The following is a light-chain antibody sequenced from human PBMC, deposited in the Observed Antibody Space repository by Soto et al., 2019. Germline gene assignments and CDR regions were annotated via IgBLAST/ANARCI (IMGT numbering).Light chain of an antibody. J-gene: IGKJ1*01. V-gene: IGKV3-20*01. CDR3: QQYGRSPWT. CDR1: QSVSSSY. Sequence: DIVLTQSPGTLSLSAGERATLSCRASQSVSSSYLAWYQQKPGQAPSLLIYGGSTRATGIPDRFSGSGSGTDFTLTISRLEPEDFAVYYCQQYGRSPWTFGQGTKVEIK. CDR2: GGS.